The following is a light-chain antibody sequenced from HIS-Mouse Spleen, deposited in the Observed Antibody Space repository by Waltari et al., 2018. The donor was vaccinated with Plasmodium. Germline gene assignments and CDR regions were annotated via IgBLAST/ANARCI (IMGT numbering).Light chain of an antibody. V-gene: IGKV1-5*03. J-gene: IGKJ1*01. CDR3: QQYNSYSWT. CDR1: QSISSW. CDR2: KAS. Sequence: DIQMTQSPSTLSASVGDRVTITCRASQSISSWLAGYQQKPGKAPKLLIYKASSLESGVPARFSGSVSGTEFTLTISSLQPDDVATYYCQQYNSYSWTFGQGTKVEIK.